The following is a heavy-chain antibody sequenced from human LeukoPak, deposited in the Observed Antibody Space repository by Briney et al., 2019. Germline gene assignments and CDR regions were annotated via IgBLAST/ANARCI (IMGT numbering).Heavy chain of an antibody. CDR3: ARIMITFVGVIVIREVDY. J-gene: IGHJ4*02. CDR2: ISAYNGNT. D-gene: IGHD3-16*02. Sequence: ASVKVSCKASGYTFTSYGISWVRQAPGQGLEWMGWISAYNGNTNYAQKLQGRVTMTTDTSTSTAYMELRSLRSDDTAVYYCARIMITFVGVIVIREVDYWGQGTLVTVSS. V-gene: IGHV1-18*01. CDR1: GYTFTSYG.